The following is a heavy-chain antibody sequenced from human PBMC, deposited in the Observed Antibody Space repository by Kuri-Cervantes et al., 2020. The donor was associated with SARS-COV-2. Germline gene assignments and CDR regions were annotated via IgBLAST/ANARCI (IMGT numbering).Heavy chain of an antibody. J-gene: IGHJ5*02. CDR2: IDPSDSYA. CDR3: ARHVHSSASRWFDP. Sequence: GGSLRLSCTGSGSNFANYWISWVRRVPGKGLEWMGRIDPSDSYASYSPSFEGHVTFSADKSINTVYIQRSSPKASDTAMYYCARHVHSSASRWFDPWGQGTLVTVSS. CDR1: GSNFANYW. V-gene: IGHV5-10-1*01. D-gene: IGHD3-22*01.